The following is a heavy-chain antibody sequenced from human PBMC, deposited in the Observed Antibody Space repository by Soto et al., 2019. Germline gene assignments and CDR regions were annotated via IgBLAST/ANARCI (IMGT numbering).Heavy chain of an antibody. D-gene: IGHD3-10*01. V-gene: IGHV1-18*04. Sequence: QVELVQSGAEVKKPGASVKVSCKASGYRFIRYGISWVRQAPGQGLEWMGWISVYSNSTSSAQKLQGRITMTTDTSTCTAYMELRSLRSEDTAVYYCVRTSVFFWLGEFDSWGQGTLVTVSS. CDR2: ISVYSNST. CDR1: GYRFIRYG. J-gene: IGHJ5*01. CDR3: VRTSVFFWLGEFDS.